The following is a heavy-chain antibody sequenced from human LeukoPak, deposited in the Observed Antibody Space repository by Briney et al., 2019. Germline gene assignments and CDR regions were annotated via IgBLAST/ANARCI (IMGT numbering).Heavy chain of an antibody. D-gene: IGHD2-2*01. J-gene: IGHJ3*02. Sequence: GGSLRLSCAASGFTFSSYAMHWVRQAPGKGLEWVAVISYDGSNKYYADSVKGRFTISRDNSKNTLYLQMNSLRAEDTAVYYCAKAFLGYCSSTSCYEDDAFDIWGQGTMVTVSS. V-gene: IGHV3-30*04. CDR2: ISYDGSNK. CDR3: AKAFLGYCSSTSCYEDDAFDI. CDR1: GFTFSSYA.